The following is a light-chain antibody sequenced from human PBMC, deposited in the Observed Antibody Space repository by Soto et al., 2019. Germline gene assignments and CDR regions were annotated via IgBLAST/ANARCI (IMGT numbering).Light chain of an antibody. Sequence: QSALTQPASVSGSPGQSITISCTGTISDIGDYNYVSWYQQHPGKAPKLMIYDVSNRPSGVSNRFSGSKSDNTASLTISGLQADDDADYYCSSYGSSSPLVVFGGGTKLTVL. J-gene: IGLJ2*01. CDR1: ISDIGDYNY. CDR2: DVS. V-gene: IGLV2-14*03. CDR3: SSYGSSSPLVV.